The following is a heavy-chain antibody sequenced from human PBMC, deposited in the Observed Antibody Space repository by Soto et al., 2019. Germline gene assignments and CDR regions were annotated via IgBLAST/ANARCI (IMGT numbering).Heavy chain of an antibody. J-gene: IGHJ4*02. CDR3: ARAMHYYDSSGYHFDY. Sequence: QVQLVQSGAEVKKPGASVKVSCKASGYTFTSYAMHWVRQAPGQRLEWMGWINAGNGNTKYSQKFKGRVTITRDTSASTAYMELSSLRSEATDVYYCARAMHYYDSSGYHFDYWGQGTLVTVSS. V-gene: IGHV1-3*01. D-gene: IGHD3-22*01. CDR2: INAGNGNT. CDR1: GYTFTSYA.